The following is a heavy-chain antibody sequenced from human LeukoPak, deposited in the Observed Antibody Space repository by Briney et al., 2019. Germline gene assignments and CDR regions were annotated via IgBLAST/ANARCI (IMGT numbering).Heavy chain of an antibody. CDR1: GFTVSSNY. J-gene: IGHJ4*02. V-gene: IGHV3-53*01. D-gene: IGHD2-21*01. CDR3: ARAVPPVMTFDY. Sequence: PGGSLRLSCSAAGFTVSSNYMSWVLQAPGKGLEGGAFIYSGGSTYYSYSVKGRFRISIDNSKHTLYIQMNSMRAEDTAVYYCARAVPPVMTFDYWGQGTLVTVSS. CDR2: IYSGGST.